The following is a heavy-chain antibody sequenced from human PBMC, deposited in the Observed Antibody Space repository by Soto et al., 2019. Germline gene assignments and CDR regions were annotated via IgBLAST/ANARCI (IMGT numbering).Heavy chain of an antibody. V-gene: IGHV1-2*02. CDR2: INPNSGGT. Sequence: GASVKVSCKASGYTFSDYYMHWVRQAPGQGLEWMGWINPNSGGTNYAQKFQGRVTMTRDTSISTAYMALGGLSSVDTALYYCARDQVLYSSSSRLPPGPIDYWGQGTLVTVSS. J-gene: IGHJ4*02. D-gene: IGHD6-6*01. CDR3: ARDQVLYSSSSRLPPGPIDY. CDR1: GYTFSDYY.